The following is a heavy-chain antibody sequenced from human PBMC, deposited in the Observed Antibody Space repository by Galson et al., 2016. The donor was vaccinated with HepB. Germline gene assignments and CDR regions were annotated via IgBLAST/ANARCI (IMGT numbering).Heavy chain of an antibody. Sequence: SLRLSCAASGFTFSSHAMSWVRQAPGKGLEWVSLIQSQSHTDLREYATSVRGRFTISRDNSKNTLFLQMNSLRAEDSAMYYCTTDGEARSLWFVEYRWGQGTLVTVSS. CDR1: GFTFSSHA. D-gene: IGHD3-10*01. V-gene: IGHV3-23*01. CDR3: TTDGEARSLWFVEYR. CDR2: IQSQSHTDLR. J-gene: IGHJ4*02.